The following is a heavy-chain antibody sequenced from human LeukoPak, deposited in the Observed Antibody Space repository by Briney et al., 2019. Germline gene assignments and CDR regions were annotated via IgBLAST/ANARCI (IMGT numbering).Heavy chain of an antibody. D-gene: IGHD2-21*02. V-gene: IGHV1-8*01. CDR1: GYIFTNYD. CDR2: MSASSGSA. J-gene: IGHJ4*02. Sequence: GASVKVSCKASGYIFTNYDINWVRQATGQGLEWLGWMSASSGSAGYAQKFQGRVSMTRATSISTAYLELSSLTFDDTAVYYCARTPPKGDIDYWGQGTLVTVSS. CDR3: ARTPPKGDIDY.